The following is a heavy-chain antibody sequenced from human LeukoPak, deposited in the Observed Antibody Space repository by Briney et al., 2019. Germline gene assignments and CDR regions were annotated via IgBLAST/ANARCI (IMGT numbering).Heavy chain of an antibody. CDR1: GFTFSSYS. V-gene: IGHV3-21*01. Sequence: GGSLRLSCAASGFTFSSYSMNWGRQAPGKGLEWVSSISSSSTYIYYADSVKGRFTISGDNAKYSLYLQMNSLRADDTAVYYCARGSSSWFNWFDRWGQGTLVTVSS. J-gene: IGHJ5*02. CDR3: ARGSSSWFNWFDR. D-gene: IGHD6-13*01. CDR2: ISSSSTYI.